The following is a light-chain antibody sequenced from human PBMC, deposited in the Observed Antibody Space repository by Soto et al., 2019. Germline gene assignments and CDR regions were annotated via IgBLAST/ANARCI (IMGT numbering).Light chain of an antibody. CDR2: SAS. J-gene: IGKJ5*01. CDR1: EDISSY. V-gene: IGKV1-9*01. Sequence: DIQLTQSPSFLSASVGDRVTITCRASEDISSYLTWYHQKPGKIPKFLISSASTLQSGVPPRFSGSGSGTEFTLTISGLQPEDFATYYCQQFNSYPITFGQGTRQEI. CDR3: QQFNSYPIT.